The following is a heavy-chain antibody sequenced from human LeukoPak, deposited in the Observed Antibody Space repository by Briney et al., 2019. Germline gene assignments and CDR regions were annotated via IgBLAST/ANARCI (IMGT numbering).Heavy chain of an antibody. Sequence: GGSLRLSCAASGFTFDDYGMSWVRQAPGKGLEWVSSINWNGGSRGYADSVKGRFTISRDNSKNTLYLQMNSLRAEDTAVYYCAKDLSSDYGDLYWGQGTLVTVSS. CDR1: GFTFDDYG. CDR3: AKDLSSDYGDLY. J-gene: IGHJ4*02. D-gene: IGHD4-17*01. V-gene: IGHV3-20*04. CDR2: INWNGGSR.